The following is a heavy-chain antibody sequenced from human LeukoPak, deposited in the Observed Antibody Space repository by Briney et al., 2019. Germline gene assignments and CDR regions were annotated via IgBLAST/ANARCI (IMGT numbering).Heavy chain of an antibody. J-gene: IGHJ3*02. V-gene: IGHV4-61*01. CDR2: IYYSGST. CDR1: GGSISSGSYY. D-gene: IGHD2/OR15-2a*01. Sequence: SETLSLTCTVSGGSISSGSYYWSWIRQPPGKGLEWIGYIYYSGSTSYNPSLKSRVTISVDTSKKQFSLKLSSVTAADTAFYYCARYIVSYPHDAFDIWGQGTMVTVSS. CDR3: ARYIVSYPHDAFDI.